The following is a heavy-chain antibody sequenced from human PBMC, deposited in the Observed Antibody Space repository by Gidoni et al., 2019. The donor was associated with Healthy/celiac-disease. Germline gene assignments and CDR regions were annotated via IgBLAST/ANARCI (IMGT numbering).Heavy chain of an antibody. CDR2: IIPILGIA. D-gene: IGHD6-19*01. J-gene: IGHJ6*02. CDR1: GGTFSSYA. CDR3: ARDSMAARPDYYGMDV. Sequence: QVQLVQSGAEVKKPGSSVKVSCKASGGTFSSYAISWVRQAPGQGLEWMGRIIPILGIANYAQKFQGRVTITADKSTSTAYMELSSLRSEDTAVYYCARDSMAARPDYYGMDVWGQGTTVTVSS. V-gene: IGHV1-69*04.